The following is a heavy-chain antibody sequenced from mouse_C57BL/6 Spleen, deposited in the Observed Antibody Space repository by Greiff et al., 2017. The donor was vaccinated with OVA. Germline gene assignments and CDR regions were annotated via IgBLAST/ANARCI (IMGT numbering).Heavy chain of an antibody. Sequence: EVQLQESGEGLVKPGGSLKLSCAASGFTFSSYAMSWVRQTPEKRLEWVAYISSGGDYIYYAATVKGRFTISRDKARNTLYLQMSSMKSEDTAMDYCTRVPYCSNSYYFDDWGKGTTLTGSS. CDR3: TRVPYCSNSYYFDD. D-gene: IGHD2-5*01. CDR2: ISSGGDYI. V-gene: IGHV5-9-1*02. CDR1: GFTFSSYA. J-gene: IGHJ2*01.